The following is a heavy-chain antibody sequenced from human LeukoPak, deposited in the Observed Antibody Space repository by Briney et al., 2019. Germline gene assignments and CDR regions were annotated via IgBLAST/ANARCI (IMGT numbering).Heavy chain of an antibody. CDR1: GGTFSSYA. V-gene: IGHV1-69*05. J-gene: IGHJ4*02. CDR3: ARANYYDSSGFLTY. D-gene: IGHD3-22*01. CDR2: IIPIFGTA. Sequence: GASVKVSRKASGGTFSSYAVSWVRQAPGQGLEWMGGIIPIFGTANYAQKFQGRVTITTDESTSTAYMELSSLRSEDTAVYYCARANYYDSSGFLTYWGQGTLVTVSS.